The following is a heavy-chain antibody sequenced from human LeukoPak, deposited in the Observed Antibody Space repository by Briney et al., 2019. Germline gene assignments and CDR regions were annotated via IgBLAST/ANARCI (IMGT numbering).Heavy chain of an antibody. D-gene: IGHD3-3*01. V-gene: IGHV4-59*01. CDR3: ARDVFWRGSDY. CDR1: GGSISSYY. Sequence: SETLSLTCTVSGGSISSYYWSWIRQPPGKGLEWIGYIYYSGTTNYNPSLKSRVTISVDTSKNQFSLKLTSVTAADTAVYYCARDVFWRGSDYWGQGTLVTVSS. CDR2: IYYSGTT. J-gene: IGHJ4*02.